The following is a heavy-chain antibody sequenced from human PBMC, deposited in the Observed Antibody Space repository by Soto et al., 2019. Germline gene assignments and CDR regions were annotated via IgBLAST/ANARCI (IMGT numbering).Heavy chain of an antibody. CDR1: GFIFSNFG. J-gene: IGHJ4*02. CDR2: ISSDGTNK. Sequence: QVQLVESGGGVVQPGRSLRLSCAGSGFIFSNFGMHWVRQAPGKGLDWVAVISSDGTNKYYADSVKGRFTISRDNSKNTLNVHMISLRAEDAAVYYCVTELGGFVYWGQGSLLTVSS. D-gene: IGHD3-16*01. CDR3: VTELGGFVY. V-gene: IGHV3-30-3*01.